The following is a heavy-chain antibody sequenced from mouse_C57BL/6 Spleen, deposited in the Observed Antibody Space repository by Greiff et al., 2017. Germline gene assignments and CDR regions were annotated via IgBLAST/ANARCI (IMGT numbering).Heavy chain of an antibody. V-gene: IGHV1-64*01. CDR3: ARSPGQGAMDY. J-gene: IGHJ4*01. CDR2: IHPNSGST. Sequence: QVQLQQPGAELVKPGASVKLSCKASGYTFTSYWMHWVKQRPGQGLEWIGMIHPNSGSTNYNEKFKSKATLTVDKSSSTAYMQLSSLTSEDSAVYYCARSPGQGAMDYWGQGTSVTVSS. CDR1: GYTFTSYW.